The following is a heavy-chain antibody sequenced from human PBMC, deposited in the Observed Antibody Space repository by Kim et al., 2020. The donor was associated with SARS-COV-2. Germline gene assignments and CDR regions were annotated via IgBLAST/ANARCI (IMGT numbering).Heavy chain of an antibody. J-gene: IGHJ4*02. D-gene: IGHD6-13*01. CDR3: ARVPVGASSWYYFDS. Sequence: SLKTRFTISRDTAENSLYLEMNSLSADDTAVYYCARVPVGASSWYYFDSWGQGTLVTVSS. V-gene: IGHV3-11*05.